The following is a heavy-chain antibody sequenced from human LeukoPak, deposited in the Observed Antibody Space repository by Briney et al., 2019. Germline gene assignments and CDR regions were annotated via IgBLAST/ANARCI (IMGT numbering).Heavy chain of an antibody. CDR1: GFTFSSYA. CDR3: AKGPRGYCSGGSCYNPYYFDY. Sequence: GGSLILSCAASGFTFSSYAMSWVRQAPGKGLEWVSAISGSGGSTYYADSVKGRFTISRDNSKNTLYLQMNSLRAEDTAVYYCAKGPRGYCSGGSCYNPYYFDYWGQGTLVTVSS. J-gene: IGHJ4*02. D-gene: IGHD2-15*01. V-gene: IGHV3-23*01. CDR2: ISGSGGST.